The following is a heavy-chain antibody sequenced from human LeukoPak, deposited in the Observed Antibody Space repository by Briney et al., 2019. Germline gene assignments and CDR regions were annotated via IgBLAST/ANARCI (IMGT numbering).Heavy chain of an antibody. D-gene: IGHD5-18*01. CDR3: ARDTAMVGDAFDI. J-gene: IGHJ3*02. Sequence: SETLSLTCTVSGGSISSYYWSWIRQPPGKGLEWIGYIYYSGSTNYNPSLKSRVTISVDTSKNQFSLKLSSVTAADTAVYYCARDTAMVGDAFDIWGQGTMVTVSS. CDR1: GGSISSYY. CDR2: IYYSGST. V-gene: IGHV4-59*01.